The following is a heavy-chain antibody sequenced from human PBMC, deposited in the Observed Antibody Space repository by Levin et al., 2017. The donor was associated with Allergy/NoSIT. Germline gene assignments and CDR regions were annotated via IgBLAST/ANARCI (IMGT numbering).Heavy chain of an antibody. D-gene: IGHD3-3*01. J-gene: IGHJ3*02. Sequence: GGSLRLSCAASGFTFDDYAMHWVRQAPGKGLEWVSGISWNSGSIVYADSVKGRFTMSRDNAKNSLYLQMNSLRAEDTALYYCAKANYYDFWSDPYDTFDIWGQGTMVTVSS. CDR3: AKANYYDFWSDPYDTFDI. CDR1: GFTFDDYA. V-gene: IGHV3-9*01. CDR2: ISWNSGSI.